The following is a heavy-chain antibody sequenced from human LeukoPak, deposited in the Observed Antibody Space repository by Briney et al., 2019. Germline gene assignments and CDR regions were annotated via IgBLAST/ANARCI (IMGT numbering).Heavy chain of an antibody. CDR1: GASISNYY. J-gene: IGHJ4*02. CDR2: VSYSGRT. Sequence: KTSETLSLPCTVSGASISNYYWSWIRQPPGKGLECIGYVSYSGRTNHNPSLKSRVTISADTSKNQFSLKLTSVTAADTAVYYCARHERGAENLDYWGQGTLVTVSS. D-gene: IGHD1-1*01. CDR3: ARHERGAENLDY. V-gene: IGHV4-59*08.